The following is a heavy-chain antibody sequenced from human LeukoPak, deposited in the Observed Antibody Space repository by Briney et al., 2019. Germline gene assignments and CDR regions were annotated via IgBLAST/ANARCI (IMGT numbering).Heavy chain of an antibody. D-gene: IGHD2-15*01. CDR1: GGSFSGYY. CDR3: GRDALVGYFSYYYMDV. V-gene: IGHV4-34*01. J-gene: IGHJ6*03. CDR2: INHSGST. Sequence: SETLSLTCAVYGGSFSGYYWSWIRQPPGKGLEWIGEINHSGSTNYNPSLKSRVTISVDTSKNQFSLKLSSVTAADTAVYYCGRDALVGYFSYYYMDVWGKGTTVTVSS.